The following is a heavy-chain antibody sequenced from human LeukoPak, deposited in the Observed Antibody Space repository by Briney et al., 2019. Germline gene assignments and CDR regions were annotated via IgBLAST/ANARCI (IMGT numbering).Heavy chain of an antibody. CDR2: INSDGSST. D-gene: IGHD2/OR15-2a*01. V-gene: IGHV3-74*01. Sequence: GGSLRLSCAASGFTFSSYWMHWVRQAPGKGLVWVSRINSDGSSTSYADSVKGRFTISRDNSKNTLYLQMNSLRAEDTAVYYCAKNYLTAYYYYYMDVWGKGTTVTVSS. J-gene: IGHJ6*03. CDR1: GFTFSSYW. CDR3: AKNYLTAYYYYYMDV.